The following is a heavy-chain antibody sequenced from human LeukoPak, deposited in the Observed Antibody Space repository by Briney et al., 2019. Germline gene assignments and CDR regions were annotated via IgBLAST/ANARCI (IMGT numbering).Heavy chain of an antibody. V-gene: IGHV1-2*02. CDR3: ARSGGSSGWNYWFDP. CDR1: GYTFTGYY. CDR2: INPNRGGT. J-gene: IGHJ5*02. D-gene: IGHD6-19*01. Sequence: ASVKVSCKASGYTFTGYYMHWVRQAPGQGLEWMGWINPNRGGTNYAQKFQGRVTMTRDTSISTAYMELSRLRSDDTAVYYCARSGGSSGWNYWFDPWGQGTLVTVSS.